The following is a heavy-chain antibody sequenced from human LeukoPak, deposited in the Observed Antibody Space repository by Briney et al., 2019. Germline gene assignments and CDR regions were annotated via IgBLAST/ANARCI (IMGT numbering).Heavy chain of an antibody. CDR2: IGISVGKT. Sequence: GGSLRLSCAASGFTFIDYSMNWGRQAPGKGLEWISYIGISVGKTKYADSVKGGFTISGDNAQNSLYMQMNSLRVEDTGVYYCARDHNYAFDNWGQGTLVTVSS. J-gene: IGHJ4*02. CDR3: ARDHNYAFDN. V-gene: IGHV3-48*04. D-gene: IGHD1-1*01. CDR1: GFTFIDYS.